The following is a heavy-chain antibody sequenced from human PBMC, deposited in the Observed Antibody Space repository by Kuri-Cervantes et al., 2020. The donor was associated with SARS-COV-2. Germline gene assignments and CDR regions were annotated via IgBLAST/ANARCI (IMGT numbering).Heavy chain of an antibody. CDR3: ARDAVAAAGSEWFDP. D-gene: IGHD6-13*01. V-gene: IGHV3-21*01. J-gene: IGHJ5*02. CDR1: GFTFSSYS. Sequence: ETLSLTCAASGFTFSSYSMNWVRQAPGKGLEWVSSISSSSSYIYYADSVKGRFTISRDNAKNSLYLQMNSLRAEDTAVYYCARDAVAAAGSEWFDPWGQGTLVTVSS. CDR2: ISSSSSYI.